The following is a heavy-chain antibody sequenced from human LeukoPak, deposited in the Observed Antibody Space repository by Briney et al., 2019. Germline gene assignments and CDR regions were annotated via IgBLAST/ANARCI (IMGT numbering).Heavy chain of an antibody. D-gene: IGHD6-13*01. CDR1: GFTFSSYW. J-gene: IGHJ4*02. CDR2: IKQDGSEK. CDR3: ANSRQAFAAAY. Sequence: GGPLRLSCAASGFTFSSYWMSWVRQAPGKGLEWVANIKQDGSEKYYVDSVKGRFTISRDNAKNSLYLQMNSLRAEDTAVYYCANSRQAFAAAYWGQGTLVTVSS. V-gene: IGHV3-7*01.